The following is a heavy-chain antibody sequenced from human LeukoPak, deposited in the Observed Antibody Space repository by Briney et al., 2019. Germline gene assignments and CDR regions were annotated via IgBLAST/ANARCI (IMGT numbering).Heavy chain of an antibody. CDR2: IYYSGSS. CDR3: ARDRWSSSWASDAFDI. J-gene: IGHJ3*02. V-gene: IGHV4-39*02. Sequence: SETLSLTCTVSGGPISSTNYYWGWIRQPPGKRPEWIGNIYYSGSSYYNPSLQSRGTISVDSSKNQFSLRLSSVTAADTAVYYCARDRWSSSWASDAFDIWGQGTMVTVSS. CDR1: GGPISSTNYY. D-gene: IGHD6-13*01.